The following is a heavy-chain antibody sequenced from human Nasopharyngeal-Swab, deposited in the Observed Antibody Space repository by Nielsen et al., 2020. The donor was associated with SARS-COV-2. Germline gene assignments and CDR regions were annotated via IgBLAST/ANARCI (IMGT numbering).Heavy chain of an antibody. Sequence: GESLKISCAASGFTFSSFGMHWVRQAPGKGLEWVASIAHDASNEYYGDSVKGRFSISRDSSKNTLYLQMDSLRGEDTAVYYCARDVTAHYGAFYWGRGTLVTVSS. CDR3: ARDVTAHYGAFY. D-gene: IGHD4-17*01. J-gene: IGHJ4*02. V-gene: IGHV3-30*03. CDR1: GFTFSSFG. CDR2: IAHDASNE.